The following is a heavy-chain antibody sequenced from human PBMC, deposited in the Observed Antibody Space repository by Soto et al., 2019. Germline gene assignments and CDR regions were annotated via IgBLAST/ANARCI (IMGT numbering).Heavy chain of an antibody. V-gene: IGHV3-48*02. D-gene: IGHD3-22*01. Sequence: PGGSLRLSCAASGFTFSSYSMNWVRQAPGKGLEWFSYISSSSSTIYYADSVKGRFTISRDNAKNSLYLQMNSLRDEDTAVYYCARADTDYYDSSGYYYSAFDIWGQGTMVTVSS. CDR2: ISSSSSTI. CDR1: GFTFSSYS. CDR3: ARADTDYYDSSGYYYSAFDI. J-gene: IGHJ3*02.